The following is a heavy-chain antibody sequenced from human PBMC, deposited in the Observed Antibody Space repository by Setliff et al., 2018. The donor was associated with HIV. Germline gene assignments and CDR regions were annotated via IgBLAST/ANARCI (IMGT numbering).Heavy chain of an antibody. CDR2: ISGYNGNT. CDR3: TRTRTSNYYFLY. Sequence: ASVKVSCKTSGYMFIAYGMSWARRAPGQGLEWMGWISGYNGNTKYAQEVQGRVTMTTKTSTSTAYMELRNLRSDDTAVYYCTRTRTSNYYFLYWGQGTLVTVSS. V-gene: IGHV1-18*01. D-gene: IGHD2-2*01. CDR1: GYMFIAYG. J-gene: IGHJ4*02.